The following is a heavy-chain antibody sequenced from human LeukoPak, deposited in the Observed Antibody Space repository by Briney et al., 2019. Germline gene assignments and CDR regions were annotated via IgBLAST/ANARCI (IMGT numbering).Heavy chain of an antibody. J-gene: IGHJ4*02. V-gene: IGHV3-7*04. Sequence: PGGSLRLSCAASGFTFRNFWMSWVRQAPGRGLEWVANIHPEGNEKYHVESVKGRFTISRDNAKSSLFLQMNGLRAEDTAVYCCARGDAFSGDHWGQGTLVTVSS. CDR2: IHPEGNEK. CDR3: ARGDAFSGDH. CDR1: GFTFRNFW.